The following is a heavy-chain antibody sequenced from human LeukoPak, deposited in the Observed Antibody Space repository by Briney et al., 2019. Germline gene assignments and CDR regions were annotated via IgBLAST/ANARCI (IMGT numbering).Heavy chain of an antibody. CDR1: GFTFSSYG. V-gene: IGHV3-33*01. J-gene: IGHJ4*02. D-gene: IGHD2/OR15-2a*01. CDR3: AREGPRGNSQFDY. CDR2: IWYDGSNK. Sequence: PGGFLRLSCAASGFTFSSYGMHWVRQAPGKGLEWVALIWYDGSNKYYADSVKGRLTISRDNSKNTLYLQMNSLRAEDTAVYYCAREGPRGNSQFDYWGQGTLVTVSS.